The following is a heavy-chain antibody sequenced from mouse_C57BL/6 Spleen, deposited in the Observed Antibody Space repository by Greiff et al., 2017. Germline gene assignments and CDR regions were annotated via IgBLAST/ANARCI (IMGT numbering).Heavy chain of an antibody. V-gene: IGHV3-6*01. Sequence: ESGPGLVKPSQSLSLTCSVTGYSITSGYYWNWIRQFPGNKLEWMGYISYDGSNNYNPSLKNRISITRDTSKNQFFLKLNSVTTEDTATYYCARGFPFEYWGQGTLVTVSA. CDR3: ARGFPFEY. CDR1: GYSITSGYY. CDR2: ISYDGSN. J-gene: IGHJ3*01.